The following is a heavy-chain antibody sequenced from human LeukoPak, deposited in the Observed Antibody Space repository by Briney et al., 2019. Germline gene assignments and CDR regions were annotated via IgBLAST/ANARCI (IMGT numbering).Heavy chain of an antibody. V-gene: IGHV4-39*07. J-gene: IGHJ4*02. D-gene: IGHD6-13*01. CDR1: GGSITSSDYW. CDR2: IYYSGST. Sequence: PSETLSLTCTVSGGSITSSDYWWAWIRLPPGRGLEWIGSIYYSGSTYYNLPLKSRATISVDTSKNQFSLKLSSVTAADAAVYFCARRSSSWYYFEDWGQGTLVTVSS. CDR3: ARRSSSWYYFED.